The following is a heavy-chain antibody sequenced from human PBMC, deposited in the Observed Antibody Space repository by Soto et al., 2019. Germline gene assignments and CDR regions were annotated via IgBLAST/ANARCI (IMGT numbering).Heavy chain of an antibody. CDR2: TSHRSKWYN. CDR3: ARDRNGDYAIDY. V-gene: IGHV6-1*01. Sequence: SQTLSLTCAISGDSVSSNSASWSWIRQSPSRGLEWLGRTSHRSKWYNDYAVSVKSRIIINPDTSKNQFSLQLNSVTPEDTAVYYCARDRNGDYAIDYWGQGTLVTVS. CDR1: GDSVSSNSAS. J-gene: IGHJ4*02. D-gene: IGHD4-17*01.